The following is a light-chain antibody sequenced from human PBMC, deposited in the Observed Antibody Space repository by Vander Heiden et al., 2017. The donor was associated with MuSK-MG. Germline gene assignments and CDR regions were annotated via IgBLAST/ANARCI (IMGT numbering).Light chain of an antibody. CDR3: QQYNSYSWT. J-gene: IGKJ1*01. Sequence: DIQMTQSPSTLSASVGDRVTITCRASQSISSRLAWYQQKPGKAPKLLIYKASSLESGVPSRFSGSGSWTAFTLTISSLQPDDFATYYCQQYNSYSWTFGQGTKVEIK. CDR2: KAS. V-gene: IGKV1-5*03. CDR1: QSISSR.